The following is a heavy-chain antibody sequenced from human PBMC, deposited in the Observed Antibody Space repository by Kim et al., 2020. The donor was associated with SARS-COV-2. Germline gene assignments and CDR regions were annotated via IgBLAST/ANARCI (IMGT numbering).Heavy chain of an antibody. Sequence: GGSLRLSCAASGFTFSSYSMNWVRQAPGKGLEWVSYITCSSSTIYYADSVKGRFTISRDNSKNSLYLQMNSLRDEDTAVYYCASFTCGGDCDYYYFDYWGQGTRVTVPS. V-gene: IGHV3-48*02. CDR1: GFTFSSYS. CDR2: ITCSSSTI. J-gene: IGHJ4*02. D-gene: IGHD2-21*01. CDR3: ASFTCGGDCDYYYFDY.